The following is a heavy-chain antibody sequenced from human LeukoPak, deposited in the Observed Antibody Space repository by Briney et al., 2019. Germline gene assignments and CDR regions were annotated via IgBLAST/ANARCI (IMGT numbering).Heavy chain of an antibody. Sequence: GASVKVSCKTSGYAFTDKYIHWMRQAPGEGLEWVGWINPDGGATRYAQKFQGWVTMTGDTSITTVYMELNRPKSDDTAVYYCARGHSSGWYLGDYWGQGTLVTVSS. CDR2: INPDGGAT. V-gene: IGHV1-2*04. D-gene: IGHD6-19*01. J-gene: IGHJ4*02. CDR3: ARGHSSGWYLGDY. CDR1: GYAFTDKY.